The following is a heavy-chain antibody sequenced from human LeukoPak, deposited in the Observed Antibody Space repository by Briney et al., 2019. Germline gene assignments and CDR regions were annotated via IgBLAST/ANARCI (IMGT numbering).Heavy chain of an antibody. J-gene: IGHJ4*02. V-gene: IGHV4-39*01. CDR2: TYYHENI. CDR3: ARRAYSAAYWKHFDY. CDR1: GGSISSSSDY. Sequence: PSETLSLTCTVSGGSISSSSDYWGWIRQAPGKGLEWIGSTYYHENIYYNSSLKSRVTISVDTSKNQFSLKLNSVTAADTAVYFCARRAYSAAYWKHFDYWGQGTLVTVSS. D-gene: IGHD1-1*01.